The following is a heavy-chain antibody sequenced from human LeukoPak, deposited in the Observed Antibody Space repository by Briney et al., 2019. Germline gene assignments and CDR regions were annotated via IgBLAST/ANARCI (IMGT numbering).Heavy chain of an antibody. CDR1: GGSIISYY. Sequence: SETLSLTCTVSGGSIISYYWSWIRQPPGKGLEWIGYIYSSGSTNYNPSLKSRVTISVDTSKNQLSLKLSSVTAAVTAVYYCARAPYSSGWSSLWGQGTLVTVSS. J-gene: IGHJ4*02. CDR3: ARAPYSSGWSSL. V-gene: IGHV4-59*01. D-gene: IGHD6-19*01. CDR2: IYSSGST.